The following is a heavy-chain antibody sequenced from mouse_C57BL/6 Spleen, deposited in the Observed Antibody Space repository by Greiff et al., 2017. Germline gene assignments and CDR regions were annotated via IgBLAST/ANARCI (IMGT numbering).Heavy chain of an antibody. V-gene: IGHV1-64*01. CDR1: GYTFTSYW. Sequence: QVQLQQPGAELVKPGASVKLSCKASGYTFTSYWMHWVKQRPGQGLEWIGMIHPNSGSTNYNEKFKSKATLTVDKSSSTAYMQLSSLTSEDSAVYYCARLRRDWYFDVWGTGTTVTVSS. J-gene: IGHJ1*03. CDR2: IHPNSGST. D-gene: IGHD2-12*01. CDR3: ARLRRDWYFDV.